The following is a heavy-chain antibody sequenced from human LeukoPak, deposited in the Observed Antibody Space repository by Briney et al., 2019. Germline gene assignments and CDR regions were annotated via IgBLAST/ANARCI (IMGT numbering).Heavy chain of an antibody. CDR1: GFAFSSYS. CDR2: INQDGNSQ. Sequence: GGSLRLSGEASGFAFSSYSASWVRQAPGKGLEWVANINQDGNSQDYVDSVRGRFTISKDNAKNSVYLQMNSLRAEDTAVYYCARSLWPEDYWGQGILVTVSS. J-gene: IGHJ4*02. D-gene: IGHD2-21*01. CDR3: ARSLWPEDY. V-gene: IGHV3-7*01.